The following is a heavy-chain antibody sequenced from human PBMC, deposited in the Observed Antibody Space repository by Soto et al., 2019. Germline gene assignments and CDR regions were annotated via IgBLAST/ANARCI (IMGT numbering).Heavy chain of an antibody. V-gene: IGHV4-59*12. CDR1: GGSISSYY. CDR2: IYYSGST. D-gene: IGHD4-17*01. J-gene: IGHJ4*02. CDR3: ARSQTSVTSYDY. Sequence: PSETLSLTCSVSGGSISSYYWSWIWQSPEKGLEWIGYIYYSGSTNYNPSLKSRVTISVDRSKNQFSLKLSSVTAADTAVYYCARSQTSVTSYDYWGQGTLVTVSS.